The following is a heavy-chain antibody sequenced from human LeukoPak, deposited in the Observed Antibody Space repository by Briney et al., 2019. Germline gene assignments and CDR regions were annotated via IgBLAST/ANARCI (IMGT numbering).Heavy chain of an antibody. D-gene: IGHD1-26*01. CDR3: ARGRRPGATKNYFDY. CDR1: GGSFSGYY. J-gene: IGHJ4*02. V-gene: IGHV4-34*01. Sequence: PSETLSLTCAVYGGSFSGYYWSWIRQPPGKGLEWIGEINRSGSTNYNPSLKSRVTISVDTSKNQFSLKLSSVTAADTAVYYCARGRRPGATKNYFDYWGQGTLVTVSS. CDR2: INRSGST.